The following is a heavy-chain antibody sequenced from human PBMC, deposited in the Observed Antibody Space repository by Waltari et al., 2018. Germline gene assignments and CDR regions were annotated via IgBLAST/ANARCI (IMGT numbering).Heavy chain of an antibody. CDR3: AGGRRTGQWSGDFFQYIYHGSDV. D-gene: IGHD2-15*01. CDR2: ISHSGRT. V-gene: IGHV4-34*01. CDR1: GGPFNDYF. J-gene: IGHJ6*02. Sequence: QVQLQQWGAGLLRPSKTLSLTCGVSGGPFNDYFWSWFRPTPGKGLEWIGEISHSGRTDDNPCLRRRVTWSVDTSKNQFSLKVRSVTVADTAVYYWAGGRRTGQWSGDFFQYIYHGSDVWGQGTTVTVSS.